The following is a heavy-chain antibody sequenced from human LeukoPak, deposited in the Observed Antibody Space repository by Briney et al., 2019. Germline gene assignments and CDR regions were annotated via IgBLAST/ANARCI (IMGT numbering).Heavy chain of an antibody. CDR1: GGSFSGYY. CDR2: INHSGST. D-gene: IGHD4-23*01. V-gene: IGHV4-34*01. J-gene: IGHJ2*01. CDR3: ARRTSVVLWYFDL. Sequence: PSETLSLTCAVYGGSFSGYYWSWIRQPPGKGLEWIGEINHSGSTNYNPSLKSRVTISVDTSKNQFSLKLSSVTAADTAVYYCARRTSVVLWYFDLWGRGTLVTVSS.